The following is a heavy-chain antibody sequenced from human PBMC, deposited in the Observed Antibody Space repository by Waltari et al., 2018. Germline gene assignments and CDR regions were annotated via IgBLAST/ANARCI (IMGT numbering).Heavy chain of an antibody. Sequence: QVQLQESGPGLVKPSQTLSLTCTVSGGSISSDTYYWSWIRQPAGKGLEWIGRIYTSGRTNYNPSLKSRVTVSVDTSKNQFSLNLNSVTAADTAVYYCARAKYVDYSFGYWGQGTLVTVSS. CDR1: GGSISSDTYY. CDR2: IYTSGRT. J-gene: IGHJ4*02. D-gene: IGHD4-17*01. CDR3: ARAKYVDYSFGY. V-gene: IGHV4-61*02.